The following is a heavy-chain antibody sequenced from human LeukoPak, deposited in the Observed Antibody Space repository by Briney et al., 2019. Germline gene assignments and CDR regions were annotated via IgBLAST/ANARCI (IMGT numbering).Heavy chain of an antibody. V-gene: IGHV3-23*01. Sequence: ETLSLTCTVSGGSISSYYWSWIRQPPGKGLERVSAISGSGGSTYYADSVKGRFTISRDNSKNTLYLQMNSLRAEDTAVYYCAKAPLPLRYFDWLLSPSFDYWGQGTLVTVSS. D-gene: IGHD3-9*01. CDR1: GGSISSYY. CDR2: ISGSGGST. CDR3: AKAPLPLRYFDWLLSPSFDY. J-gene: IGHJ4*02.